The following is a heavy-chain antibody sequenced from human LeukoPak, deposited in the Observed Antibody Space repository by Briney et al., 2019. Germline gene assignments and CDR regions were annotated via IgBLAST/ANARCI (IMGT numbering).Heavy chain of an antibody. D-gene: IGHD6-19*01. CDR2: INHSGST. CDR3: ARTKYSSGCDY. Sequence: PSETLSLTCTVSGGSISSSSYYWGWIRQPPGKGLEWIGEINHSGSTNYNPSLKSRVTISVDTSKNQFSLKLSSVTAADTAVYYCARTKYSSGCDYWGQGTLVTVSS. CDR1: GGSISSSSYY. V-gene: IGHV4-39*07. J-gene: IGHJ4*02.